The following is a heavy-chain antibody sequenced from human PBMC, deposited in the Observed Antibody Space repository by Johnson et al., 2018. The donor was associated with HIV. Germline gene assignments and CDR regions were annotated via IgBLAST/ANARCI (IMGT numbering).Heavy chain of an antibody. CDR1: GFTFSNYA. Sequence: QMQLVESGGGVVQPGRSLRLSCAASGFTFSNYAMHWVRQAPGKGLEWVAVISYDGTKKNYADSVKGRFTISRDNSKNTLFLQMNSLRPEDTAVYYCASPPSGYDFWDGPNIFDVWGQGTMVTVSS. J-gene: IGHJ3*01. CDR3: ASPPSGYDFWDGPNIFDV. D-gene: IGHD3-3*01. CDR2: ISYDGTKK. V-gene: IGHV3-30-3*01.